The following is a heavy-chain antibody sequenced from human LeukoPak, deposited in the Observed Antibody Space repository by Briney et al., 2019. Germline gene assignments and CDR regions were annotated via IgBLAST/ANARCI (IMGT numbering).Heavy chain of an antibody. V-gene: IGHV1-8*01. CDR3: ARGQSSTGDDAFDI. J-gene: IGHJ3*02. Sequence: GASVKVSSKASGYTFTSYDINWVRQATGQGLEWMGWMDPNSGNTGYAQKFQGRVTMTRNTSISTAYMELSSLRSEDTAVYYCARGQSSTGDDAFDIWGQGTMVTVSS. D-gene: IGHD7-27*01. CDR1: GYTFTSYD. CDR2: MDPNSGNT.